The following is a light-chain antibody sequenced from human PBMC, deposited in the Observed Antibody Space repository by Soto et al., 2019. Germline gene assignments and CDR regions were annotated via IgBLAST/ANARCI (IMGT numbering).Light chain of an antibody. CDR3: QQADTFPLT. Sequence: DIQMTQSPSSVSASVGDRVTITCRASQGISRWLAWYQQKPGKAPNLLIYAASSLQSGGPSRFSGSGSGTDFTLPISSLQPEDFATYYCQQADTFPLTFGGGTKVEIK. CDR1: QGISRW. J-gene: IGKJ4*01. CDR2: AAS. V-gene: IGKV1-12*01.